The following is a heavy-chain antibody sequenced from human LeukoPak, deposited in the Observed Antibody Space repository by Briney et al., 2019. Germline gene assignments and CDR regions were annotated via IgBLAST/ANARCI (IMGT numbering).Heavy chain of an antibody. CDR1: GGSFSGYY. Sequence: KPSATLSLTCAVYGGSFSGYYWSWIRQPPGKGLEWIGEINHSGSTNYNPSLKSRVTISVDKSKNQFSLKLSSVTAADTAVYYCASYSRVTGFDYWGQGTLVTVSS. CDR3: ASYSRVTGFDY. D-gene: IGHD5-18*01. V-gene: IGHV4-34*01. CDR2: INHSGST. J-gene: IGHJ4*02.